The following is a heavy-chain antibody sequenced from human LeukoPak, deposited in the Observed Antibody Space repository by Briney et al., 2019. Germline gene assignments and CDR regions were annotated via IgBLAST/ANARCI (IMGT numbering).Heavy chain of an antibody. V-gene: IGHV4-61*01. J-gene: IGHJ4*02. D-gene: IGHD3-22*01. CDR1: GGSVSSGSYY. CDR2: IYYSGST. CDR3: ARLSGYSSGHYYSDY. Sequence: SETLSLTCTVSGGSVSSGSYYWNWIRQPPGKGLEWIGYIYYSGSTDYNPSLKSRVTISVDTSKNQFSLKLSSVTAADTAVYYCARLSGYSSGHYYSDYWGQGTLVTVSS.